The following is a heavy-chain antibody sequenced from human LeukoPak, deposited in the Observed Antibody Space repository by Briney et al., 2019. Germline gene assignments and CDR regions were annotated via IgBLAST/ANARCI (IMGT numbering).Heavy chain of an antibody. J-gene: IGHJ6*02. V-gene: IGHV4-31*03. D-gene: IGHD3-22*01. CDR3: ARAYYYDTSDYYSDYHYYGMDV. CDR1: GVSITSDGYS. Sequence: SETLSLTCTVAGVSITSDGYSWSWIRQHPGKGLEWIGYIYNSGNTYYNPSLKSRVTISLDTSENQLSLRLTSVTAADPAVYYCARAYYYDTSDYYSDYHYYGMDVWGQGTTVTVSS. CDR2: IYNSGNT.